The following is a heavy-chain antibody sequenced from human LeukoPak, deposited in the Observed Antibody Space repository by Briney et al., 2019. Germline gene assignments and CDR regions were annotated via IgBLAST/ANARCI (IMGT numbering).Heavy chain of an antibody. J-gene: IGHJ4*02. D-gene: IGHD4-17*01. CDR2: IRYDGSYK. Sequence: PGGSLRLSCAASGFTFGSYGMHWVRQAPGKGLEWVAFIRYDGSYKQYADSVKGRFTISRDNSKNTLYLQMNSLRAEDTAVYYCARDHPHYYGDYLDSPARYFDYWGQGTLVTVSS. V-gene: IGHV3-30*02. CDR3: ARDHPHYYGDYLDSPARYFDY. CDR1: GFTFGSYG.